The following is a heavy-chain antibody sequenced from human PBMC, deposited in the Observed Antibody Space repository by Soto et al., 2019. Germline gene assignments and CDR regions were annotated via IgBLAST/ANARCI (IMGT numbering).Heavy chain of an antibody. CDR2: MNPNSGNT. V-gene: IGHV1-8*01. Sequence: GALVKVSCKASGYTFTSYDINWVQQATGQGLEWMGWMNPNSGNTGYAQKFQGRVTMTRNTSISTAYMELSSLRSEDTAVYYCAREGSYSSSSHYYYYGMDVWGQGTTVTVSS. J-gene: IGHJ6*02. D-gene: IGHD6-6*01. CDR1: GYTFTSYD. CDR3: AREGSYSSSSHYYYYGMDV.